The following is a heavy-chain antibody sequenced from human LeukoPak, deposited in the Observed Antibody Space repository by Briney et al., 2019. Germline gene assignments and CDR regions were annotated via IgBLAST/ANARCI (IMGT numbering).Heavy chain of an antibody. CDR2: INHSGST. CDR1: GGSFSGYY. CDR3: ARVTFGVGRYYYYGMDV. D-gene: IGHD3-3*01. V-gene: IGHV4-34*01. J-gene: IGHJ6*02. Sequence: SETLPLTRAVYGGSFSGYYWSWIRQPPGKGLEWIGEINHSGSTNYNPSLKSRVTISVDTSKNQFSLKLSSVTAADTAVYYCARVTFGVGRYYYYGMDVWGQGTTVTVSS.